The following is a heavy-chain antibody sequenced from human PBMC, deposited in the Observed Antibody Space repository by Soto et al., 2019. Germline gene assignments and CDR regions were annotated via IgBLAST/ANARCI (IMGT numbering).Heavy chain of an antibody. Sequence: SVKVSCKASGGTFSSYAISWVRQAPGQGLEWMGGIIPIFGTANYAQKFQGRVTITADESTSTAYMELSSLRSEDTAVYYCASWTTTVTSFDYWGQGTLVTVSS. V-gene: IGHV1-69*13. J-gene: IGHJ4*02. CDR1: GGTFSSYA. CDR2: IIPIFGTA. D-gene: IGHD4-17*01. CDR3: ASWTTTVTSFDY.